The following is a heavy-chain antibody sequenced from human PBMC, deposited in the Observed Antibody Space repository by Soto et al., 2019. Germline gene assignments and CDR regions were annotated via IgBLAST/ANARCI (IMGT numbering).Heavy chain of an antibody. D-gene: IGHD3-22*01. CDR1: GFTFGDYY. V-gene: IGHV3-11*01. CDR3: AKNPGYYYDSTGYHFDY. Sequence: KPGGSLRLSCAASGFTFGDYYMSWVRQAPGKGLEWISYISWTSATTYYADSVKGRFTISRDNSKNTLYLQMNSLRAEDTAVYYCAKNPGYYYDSTGYHFDYWGQGTLVTVSS. J-gene: IGHJ4*02. CDR2: ISWTSATT.